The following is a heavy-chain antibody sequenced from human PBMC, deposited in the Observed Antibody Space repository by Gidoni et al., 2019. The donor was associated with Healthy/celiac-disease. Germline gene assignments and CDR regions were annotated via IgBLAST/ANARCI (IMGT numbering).Heavy chain of an antibody. V-gene: IGHV3-21*01. Sequence: EVQLVESGGGLVKPGGSMRLACAASGFTFSSESMNWVRQAPGKGLEWVSSISSSSSYISYADSVQGRFTISRDNAKNSLYLQMNSLRAEDTAVYYCARDHCSSTSCYNYYMDVWGKGTTVTVSS. CDR2: ISSSSSYI. CDR1: GFTFSSES. CDR3: ARDHCSSTSCYNYYMDV. J-gene: IGHJ6*03. D-gene: IGHD2-2*02.